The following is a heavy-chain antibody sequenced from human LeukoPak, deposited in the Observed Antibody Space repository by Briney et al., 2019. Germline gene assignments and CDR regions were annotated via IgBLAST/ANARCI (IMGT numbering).Heavy chain of an antibody. J-gene: IGHJ6*02. D-gene: IGHD3-9*01. CDR2: IYYSGST. Sequence: TSETLSLTCTVSGGSISSYYWSWIRQPAGKGLEWIGYIYYSGSTNYNPSLKSRVTISVDTSKNQFSLKLSSVTAADTAVYYCARVGDILTGLEDGMDVWGQGTTVTVSS. CDR1: GGSISSYY. CDR3: ARVGDILTGLEDGMDV. V-gene: IGHV4-59*01.